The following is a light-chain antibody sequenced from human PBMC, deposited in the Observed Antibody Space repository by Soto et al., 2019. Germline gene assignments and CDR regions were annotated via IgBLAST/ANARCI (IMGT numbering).Light chain of an antibody. CDR1: SSDVGGYNY. V-gene: IGLV2-11*01. Sequence: QSVLTQPRSVSGSPGQSVTISCAGTSSDVGGYNYVSWYQQHPGKAPKLMIYDVNERPSGVPDRFSGSKSGNTASLTISGLQAEDEADYYCCSYAGSYMWVFGGGTTVTVL. CDR2: DVN. CDR3: CSYAGSYMWV. J-gene: IGLJ3*02.